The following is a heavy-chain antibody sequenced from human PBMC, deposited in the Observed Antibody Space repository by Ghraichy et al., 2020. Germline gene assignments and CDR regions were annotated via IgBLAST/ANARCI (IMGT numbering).Heavy chain of an antibody. CDR3: TRGRAVGPFDF. CDR1: GGSISSYY. Sequence: SETLSLTCTVSGGSISSYYWTWIRQPQGTGLEWIGFIYDNGSTNYSPTLKSRVTISVDTSTNKVSLKLSSVTAADTAVDYCTRGRAVGPFDFWGQGTLVTVSS. V-gene: IGHV4-59*01. CDR2: IYDNGST. D-gene: IGHD6-19*01. J-gene: IGHJ4*02.